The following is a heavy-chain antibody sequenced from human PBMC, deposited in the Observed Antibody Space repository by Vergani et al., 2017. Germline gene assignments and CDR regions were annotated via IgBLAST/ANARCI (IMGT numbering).Heavy chain of an antibody. CDR2: VGFVGSDT. Sequence: EVQLVDSGGGLVQPGGSLRLSCAASGFPLSNAWFHWVRQGPGKGLEWVSRVGFVGSDTVYADSVKGRFTISKDSAMNTVHLQMTNVRAEDTAVYFCARDGAGTIDFDYWGPGILVTVSS. D-gene: IGHD1-26*01. CDR3: ARDGAGTIDFDY. V-gene: IGHV3-74*01. CDR1: GFPLSNAW. J-gene: IGHJ4*02.